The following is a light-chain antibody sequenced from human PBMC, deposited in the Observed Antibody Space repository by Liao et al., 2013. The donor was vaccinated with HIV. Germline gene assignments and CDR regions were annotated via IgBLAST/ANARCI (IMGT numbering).Light chain of an antibody. CDR1: NIGSKS. CDR2: YNK. J-gene: IGLJ1*01. V-gene: IGLV3-21*04. Sequence: SYELTQPPSVSVAPGKTARITCGGDNIGSKSVHWYQQQPGQAPVVVIYYNKDRPSGMPERFSGSNSANTATLTISRVEAGDEADYYCQVWDSSSDHYFFGTGTKVTVL. CDR3: QVWDSSSDHYF.